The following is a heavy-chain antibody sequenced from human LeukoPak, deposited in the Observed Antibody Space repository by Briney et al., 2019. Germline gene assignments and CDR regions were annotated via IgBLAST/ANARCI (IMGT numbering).Heavy chain of an antibody. D-gene: IGHD3-9*01. CDR2: IIPILGIA. J-gene: IGHJ4*02. CDR3: AREGLTGYSFFDY. Sequence: SVKVSCKASGGTFSSFAISWVRQAPGRGLEWMGRIIPILGIANYAQKFQGRVTITADKSTSTAYMELSSLRSEDTAVYYCAREGLTGYSFFDYWGQGTLVTVSS. CDR1: GGTFSSFA. V-gene: IGHV1-69*04.